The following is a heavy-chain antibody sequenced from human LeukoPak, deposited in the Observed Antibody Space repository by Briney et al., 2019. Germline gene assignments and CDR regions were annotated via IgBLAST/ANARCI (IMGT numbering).Heavy chain of an antibody. V-gene: IGHV3-23*01. CDR2: IYENGGTT. Sequence: GGSLRLSCVGSGFTFRSHAMSWVRQAPEKGLEFVSGIYENGGTTYYADSVKGRFTISRDNSKNTLYLQMNSLRAEDTAVYYCAKALIYDSSGYPYFDYWGQGTLVTVSS. D-gene: IGHD3-22*01. CDR1: GFTFRSHA. CDR3: AKALIYDSSGYPYFDY. J-gene: IGHJ4*02.